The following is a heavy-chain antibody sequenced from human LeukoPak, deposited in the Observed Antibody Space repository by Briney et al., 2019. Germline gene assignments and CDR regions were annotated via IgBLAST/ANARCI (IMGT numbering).Heavy chain of an antibody. V-gene: IGHV3-48*01. D-gene: IGHD1-1*01. CDR1: GFTFSSYS. CDR2: ISSSSTI. Sequence: GGSLRLSCAAPGFTFSSYSMNWVRQAPGKGLEWVSYISSSSTIYYADSVKGRFTISRDNSKNTLYLQMNSLRAEDTAVYYCARDSGYRVDHWGQGTLVTVSS. CDR3: ARDSGYRVDH. J-gene: IGHJ4*02.